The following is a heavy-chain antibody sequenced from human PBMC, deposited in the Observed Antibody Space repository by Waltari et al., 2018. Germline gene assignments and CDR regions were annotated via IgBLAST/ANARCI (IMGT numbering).Heavy chain of an antibody. CDR3: VRGGGTYGDWDY. J-gene: IGHJ4*02. Sequence: EVPLVESGGGLVQPGGSLRLSCAASGFTFSGYWMHWVRQAPGKGLGWVSRINGDGRNTNYADSVKGRFTISRDNAKNTLYLQMNSLRAEDTAVYYCVRGGGTYGDWDYWGLGTLVTVSS. CDR2: INGDGRNT. V-gene: IGHV3-74*01. D-gene: IGHD4-17*01. CDR1: GFTFSGYW.